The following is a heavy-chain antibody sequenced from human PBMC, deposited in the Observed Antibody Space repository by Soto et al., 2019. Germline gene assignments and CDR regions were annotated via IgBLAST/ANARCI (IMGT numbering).Heavy chain of an antibody. V-gene: IGHV1-69*05. J-gene: IGHJ6*02. Sequence: QVQLVQSGAEVKKPGSSVKVSCKAFGGTFSSSAISWVRQAPGQGLEWMGGIIPIFRTPDYAQKFQGRVTMITDESTSTAYMELSSVTSEDTAVYSGARDKDRLQLGGNYYYVLDVWGQGSTVTVSS. CDR3: ARDKDRLQLGGNYYYVLDV. CDR1: GGTFSSSA. CDR2: IIPIFRTP. D-gene: IGHD3-3*02.